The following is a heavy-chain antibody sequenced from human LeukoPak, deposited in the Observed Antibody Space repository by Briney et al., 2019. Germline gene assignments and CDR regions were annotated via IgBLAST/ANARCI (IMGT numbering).Heavy chain of an antibody. V-gene: IGHV1-69*04. D-gene: IGHD3-10*01. CDR2: IIAILGIA. CDR1: GGTFSSYA. CDR3: ARVNDPITMVRGVPPRGGMDV. J-gene: IGHJ6*02. Sequence: SVKVSCKASGGTFSSYAISWVRQTPGQGLEWMGRIIAILGIANYAQKFQGRVTITADKSTSTAYMELSSLRSEDTAVYYCARVNDPITMVRGVPPRGGMDVWGQGTTVTVSS.